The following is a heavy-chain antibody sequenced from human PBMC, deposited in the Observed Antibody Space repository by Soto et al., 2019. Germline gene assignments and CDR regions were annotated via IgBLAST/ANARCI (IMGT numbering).Heavy chain of an antibody. CDR1: GGSLSGYY. V-gene: IGHV4-34*01. Sequence: SETLSLTCAVYGGSLSGYYWSWIRQSPGKGLEWIGQINHSGSANYHPSLKSRVTIFLHTSGNEFSLELSSVTAADTSVYYCARSVFPWGQGTLVTVSS. CDR3: ARSVFP. J-gene: IGHJ5*02. CDR2: INHSGSA.